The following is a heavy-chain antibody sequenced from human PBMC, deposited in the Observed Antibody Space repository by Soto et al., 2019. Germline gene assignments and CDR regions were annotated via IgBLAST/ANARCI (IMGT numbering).Heavy chain of an antibody. CDR2: IHHPGST. V-gene: IGHV4-4*02. CDR1: GVSITNNNW. Sequence: QVQLQESGPGLVKPSGTLSLTCAVSGVSITNNNWWTWVRQPPGKGLEWIGEIHHPGSTNYSPSLQSRITVFIDKSRNHFSLNLTSVTAADTAVYYCASRLGTITRWGQGILVTVSS. J-gene: IGHJ4*02. D-gene: IGHD3-3*01. CDR3: ASRLGTITR.